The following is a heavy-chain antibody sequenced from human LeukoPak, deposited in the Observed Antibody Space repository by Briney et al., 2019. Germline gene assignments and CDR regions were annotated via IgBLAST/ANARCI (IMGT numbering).Heavy chain of an antibody. CDR2: LSSDGSNK. Sequence: GRSLSLSCAASGFTFSNYTMHWVRQAPGKGLEWVAVLSSDGSNKHYADSVRGRFTISRDSSKNTLYLQMNSLRAEDTAVYYCARGAYQIVVVTAPTYWGQGTLVTVSS. CDR3: ARGAYQIVVVTAPTY. CDR1: GFTFSNYT. D-gene: IGHD2-21*02. V-gene: IGHV3-30-3*01. J-gene: IGHJ4*02.